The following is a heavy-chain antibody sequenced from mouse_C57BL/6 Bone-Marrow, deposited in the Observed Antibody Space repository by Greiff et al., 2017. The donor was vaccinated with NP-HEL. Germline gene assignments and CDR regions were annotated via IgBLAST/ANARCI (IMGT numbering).Heavy chain of an antibody. CDR1: GYSFTSGYY. CDR2: ISYDGSN. J-gene: IGHJ4*01. Sequence: EVKLQESGPGLVKPSQSLSLSCSVSGYSFTSGYYWYWIRQFPGNKLEWMGYISYDGSNNYNPSLKNRISITRDTSRNQFFLKLNSVTAEDTAKYCCAREDGYDDGYAMDYWGQGTSVTVSS. D-gene: IGHD2-2*01. V-gene: IGHV3-6*01. CDR3: AREDGYDDGYAMDY.